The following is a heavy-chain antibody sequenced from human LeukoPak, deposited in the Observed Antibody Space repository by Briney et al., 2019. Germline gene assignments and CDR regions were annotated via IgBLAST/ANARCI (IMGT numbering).Heavy chain of an antibody. Sequence: GGSLRLSCAASALRFSSFAMTWVRQVPGKGLEWVSGIHGSGETTYYADSVKGRFTISRDNSKSTLYLQMNSLRDDDSAAYFCARVYLERLTAGYFDHWGQGTQVTVSP. CDR2: IHGSGETT. D-gene: IGHD2-8*01. V-gene: IGHV3-23*01. J-gene: IGHJ4*02. CDR1: ALRFSSFA. CDR3: ARVYLERLTAGYFDH.